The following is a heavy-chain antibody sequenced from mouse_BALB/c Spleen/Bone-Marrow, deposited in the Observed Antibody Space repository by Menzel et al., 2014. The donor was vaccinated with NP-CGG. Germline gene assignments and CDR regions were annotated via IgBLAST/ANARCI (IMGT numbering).Heavy chain of an antibody. CDR2: IYPEDGDA. Sequence: QVQLKQSGPELVKPGASVKISCKASGYVFSTSWMNWVKQRPGQGLEWIGRIYPEDGDANYNGNFKGKATLTADKSSSTAYMQLNSLTSVDSAVYFCVRGAHPWGQGTLVTVSA. J-gene: IGHJ3*01. CDR1: GYVFSTSW. CDR3: VRGAHP. V-gene: IGHV1-82*01.